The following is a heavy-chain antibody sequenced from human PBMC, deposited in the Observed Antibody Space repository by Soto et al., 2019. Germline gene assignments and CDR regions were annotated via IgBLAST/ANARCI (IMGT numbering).Heavy chain of an antibody. V-gene: IGHV3-23*01. Sequence: EVQLLESGGGLVQPGGSLRLSCAASGFTFSSYAMTWVRQAPGKGLEWVSTITSDGGNTYYVDSVKGRFTISRDNSKNTLYLQMKSLRAEDTAIYYCAKGRGGNNRYSFDYWGQGTLVTVSS. J-gene: IGHJ4*02. CDR3: AKGRGGNNRYSFDY. CDR2: ITSDGGNT. D-gene: IGHD3-10*01. CDR1: GFTFSSYA.